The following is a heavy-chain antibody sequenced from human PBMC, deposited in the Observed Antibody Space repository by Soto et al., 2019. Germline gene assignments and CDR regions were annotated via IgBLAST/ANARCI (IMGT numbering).Heavy chain of an antibody. V-gene: IGHV4-59*01. CDR2: IDYSGGA. J-gene: IGHJ4*02. CDR3: ARGRPWELYDY. D-gene: IGHD1-7*01. Sequence: QVQLQESGPGLVKASETLSLTCTVSGGSTSPYYWSWLRQPPGKGLEWIGFIDYSGGARYNPSLKSRVTTSLDTSENQISLKLSSMTAADTAVYFCARGRPWELYDYWGQGTLVTVSS. CDR1: GGSTSPYY.